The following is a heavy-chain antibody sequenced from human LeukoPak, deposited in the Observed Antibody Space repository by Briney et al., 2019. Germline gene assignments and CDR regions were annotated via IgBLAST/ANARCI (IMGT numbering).Heavy chain of an antibody. D-gene: IGHD3-10*01. CDR1: GGSISGYY. Sequence: SETLSLTCTVSGGSISGYYWSWIRQPPGKGLEWIGSIYYSGSTYYNPSLKSRVTISVDTSKNQFSLKLSSVTAADTAVYYCARALRFGDPTYYYMDVWGKGTTVTVSS. V-gene: IGHV4-39*07. J-gene: IGHJ6*03. CDR3: ARALRFGDPTYYYMDV. CDR2: IYYSGST.